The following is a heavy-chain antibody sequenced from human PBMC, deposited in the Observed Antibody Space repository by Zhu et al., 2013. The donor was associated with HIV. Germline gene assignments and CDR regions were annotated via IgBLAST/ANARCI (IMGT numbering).Heavy chain of an antibody. Sequence: QVQLVQSGAEVKKPGSSVKVSCKASGDSFSDHAITWVRQAPGQGLEWMGGIIPIFGTANYAQNFQGRVTITADESTNTAYMELRSLTSDDTAVYYCARGAENHFYDTPSHFDYWGQGTLVTVSS. V-gene: IGHV1-69*01. CDR1: GDSFSDHA. CDR3: ARGAENHFYDTPSHFDY. J-gene: IGHJ4*02. CDR2: IIPIFGTA. D-gene: IGHD3-22*01.